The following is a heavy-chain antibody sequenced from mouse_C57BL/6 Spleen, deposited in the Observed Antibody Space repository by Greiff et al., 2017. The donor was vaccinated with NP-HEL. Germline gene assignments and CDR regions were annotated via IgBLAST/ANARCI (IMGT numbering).Heavy chain of an antibody. CDR2: IYPRSGNT. CDR1: GYTFTSYG. CDR3: ARGLGGNEDYAMDY. D-gene: IGHD1-1*02. J-gene: IGHJ4*01. Sequence: VQLQQSGAELARPGASVKLSCKASGYTFTSYGISWVKQSTGQGLEWIGEIYPRSGNTYYNEKFKGKATLTADKSSSTAYMELRSLTSEDSAVYFCARGLGGNEDYAMDYWGQGTSVTVSS. V-gene: IGHV1-81*01.